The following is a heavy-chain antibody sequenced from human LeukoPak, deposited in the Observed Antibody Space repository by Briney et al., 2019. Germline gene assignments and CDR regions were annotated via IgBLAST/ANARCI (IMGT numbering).Heavy chain of an antibody. V-gene: IGHV3-48*03. Sequence: GGSLRLSCAASGFTFSSYEMNWVRQAPGKGLEWVSNISSSGSTIYYADSVKGRFTISRDNAKNSLYLQMNSLRAEDTAVYYCARVGRSSYGLDYWGQGTLVTVSS. CDR2: ISSSGSTI. CDR1: GFTFSSYE. D-gene: IGHD5-18*01. CDR3: ARVGRSSYGLDY. J-gene: IGHJ4*02.